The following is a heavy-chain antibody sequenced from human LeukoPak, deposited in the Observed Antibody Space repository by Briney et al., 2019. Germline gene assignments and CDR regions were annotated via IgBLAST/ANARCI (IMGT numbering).Heavy chain of an antibody. CDR2: IYYNGNT. CDR3: ARLYSTGPFDY. D-gene: IGHD6-25*01. V-gene: IGHV4-39*07. J-gene: IGHJ4*02. Sequence: SETLSLTCTVSGGSITRNTYYWGWIRQAPGKGLEYIGSIYYNGNTYYNPSLKSRVTISVDTSKNQFSLKLSSVTAADTAVYYCARLYSTGPFDYWGQGTLVTVSS. CDR1: GGSITRNTYY.